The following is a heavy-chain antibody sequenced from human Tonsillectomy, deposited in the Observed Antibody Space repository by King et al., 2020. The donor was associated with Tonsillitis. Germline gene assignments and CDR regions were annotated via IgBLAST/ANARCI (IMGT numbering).Heavy chain of an antibody. CDR2: IKQDGSEK. CDR3: ARVVGYSYRYYYYYYMDV. Sequence: VQLVESGGGLVQPGGSLRLSCAASGFTFSSNWMSWVRQAPGKGLEWVANIKQDGSEKYYVDSVKGRFTISRDSAKNSLYLQMNSLRAEDTAVYYCARVVGYSYRYYYYYYMDVWGKGTTVTVSS. J-gene: IGHJ6*03. V-gene: IGHV3-7*03. D-gene: IGHD5-18*01. CDR1: GFTFSSNW.